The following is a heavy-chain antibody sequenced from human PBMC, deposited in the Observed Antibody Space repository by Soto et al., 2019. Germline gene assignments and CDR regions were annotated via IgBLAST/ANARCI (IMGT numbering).Heavy chain of an antibody. CDR1: GYTFTSYG. CDR2: ISAYNGNT. Sequence: QVQLVQSGAEVKKPGASVKVSCKASGYTFTSYGISWVRQAPGQGLEWMGWISAYNGNTNNAKKLQARVTMTTNTSTSTAYMELRSLRSDVTAVYYCARVSYYYGSGSPYGMDVWGQGTTVTVSS. V-gene: IGHV1-18*01. CDR3: ARVSYYYGSGSPYGMDV. D-gene: IGHD3-10*01. J-gene: IGHJ6*02.